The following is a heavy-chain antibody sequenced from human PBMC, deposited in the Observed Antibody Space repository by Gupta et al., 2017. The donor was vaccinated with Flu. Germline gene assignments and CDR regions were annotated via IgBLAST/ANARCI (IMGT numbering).Heavy chain of an antibody. Sequence: EVQLLASGGGFVQPGGFLLFWCAAAGPTFCDYVLNCVRQDTGKGLEWVSSITDAGDRTYYADSVMSRFTISRDNSKNTLYLQMNSLRGDDTALYCGAKDRSGNPAIDYWGQGTLVTVSA. J-gene: IGHJ4*02. CDR3: AKDRSGNPAIDY. D-gene: IGHD6-13*01. CDR2: ITDAGDRT. CDR1: GPTFCDYV. V-gene: IGHV3-23*01.